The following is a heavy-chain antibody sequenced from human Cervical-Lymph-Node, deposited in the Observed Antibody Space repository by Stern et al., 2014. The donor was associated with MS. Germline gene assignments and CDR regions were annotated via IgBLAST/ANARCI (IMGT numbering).Heavy chain of an antibody. Sequence: VQLVESGAEVKKPGSSVKVSCKASGGTFRNHAINWVRQAPGQGLEWMGGIVPRLGTTKYAQKLQGRVTITADDSTSTAYMELTSLTSEDTAMYYCARVWERIATRPRYWYFDLWGRGTLVTVSS. CDR3: ARVWERIATRPRYWYFDL. CDR1: GGTFRNHA. D-gene: IGHD6-6*01. V-gene: IGHV1-69*01. J-gene: IGHJ2*01. CDR2: IVPRLGTT.